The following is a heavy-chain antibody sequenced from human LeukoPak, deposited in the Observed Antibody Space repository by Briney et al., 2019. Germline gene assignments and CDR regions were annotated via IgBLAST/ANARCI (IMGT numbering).Heavy chain of an antibody. V-gene: IGHV1-2*02. CDR3: ARDLWGSTPFDY. J-gene: IGHJ4*02. CDR1: GYSFPGYY. CDR2: INPNSGGT. D-gene: IGHD3-16*01. Sequence: ASVKVSCKASGYSFPGYYIHWVRQAPGQGLEWMGWINPNSGGTIYAQNFQGRVTMTSDTSISTAYMELSGLRSDDTAVYCCARDLWGSTPFDYWGQGTLVTVSS.